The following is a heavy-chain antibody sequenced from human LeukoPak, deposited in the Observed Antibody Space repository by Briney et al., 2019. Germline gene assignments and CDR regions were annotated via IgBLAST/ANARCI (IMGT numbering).Heavy chain of an antibody. D-gene: IGHD5-12*01. CDR1: GYTFTSYY. V-gene: IGHV1-46*01. CDR3: ARRMWLDAFDI. Sequence: ASVKVSCKASGYTFTSYYMHWVRQAPGQGLEWMGIINPSGGSTSYAQKFQGRVTMTRDMSTSTVYMELSSLRSEDSAVYYCARRMWLDAFDIWGQGTMVTVSS. CDR2: INPSGGST. J-gene: IGHJ3*02.